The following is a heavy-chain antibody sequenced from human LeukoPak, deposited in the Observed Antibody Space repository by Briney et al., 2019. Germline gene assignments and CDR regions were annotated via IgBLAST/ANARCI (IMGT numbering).Heavy chain of an antibody. V-gene: IGHV3-53*01. CDR2: IYSGGST. Sequence: ETLSLTCTVSGGSISSGGYYWSWVRQAPGKGLEWVSVIYSGGSTYYADSVKGRFTISRDNSKNTLYLQMNSLRAEDTAVYYCARGVDVWGQGTTVTVSS. CDR3: ARGVDV. CDR1: GGSISSGGYY. J-gene: IGHJ6*02.